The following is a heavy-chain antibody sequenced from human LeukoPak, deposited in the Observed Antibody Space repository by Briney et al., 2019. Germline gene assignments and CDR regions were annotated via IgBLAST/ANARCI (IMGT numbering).Heavy chain of an antibody. Sequence: GGSLRLSCAASGFTFSIHAMSWVRQAPGKGLEWVSTISGSGGSTNYADSVKGRFTISRDNSKNTLYLLMNSLRAEDTAVYYCAKDYYDSRNYFDYWGQGTLVTVSS. CDR2: ISGSGGST. CDR3: AKDYYDSRNYFDY. CDR1: GFTFSIHA. D-gene: IGHD3-22*01. J-gene: IGHJ4*02. V-gene: IGHV3-23*01.